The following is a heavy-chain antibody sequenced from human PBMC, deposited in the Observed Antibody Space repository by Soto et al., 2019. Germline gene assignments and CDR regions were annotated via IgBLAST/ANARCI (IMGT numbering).Heavy chain of an antibody. D-gene: IGHD3-10*02. CDR3: AIVRVADSALDH. CDR1: GFTFNDFA. CDR2: IDWNGANI. V-gene: IGHV3-9*01. Sequence: EVQLVESGGGLVQPGRSLRLSCAASGFTFNDFAMHWVRQAPGKGLEWVASIDWNGANIAYAASVEGRFTISRDNSKSTLFLHMNRPTAEDTAIYFCAIVRVADSALDHWGQGTLVTVSS. J-gene: IGHJ4*02.